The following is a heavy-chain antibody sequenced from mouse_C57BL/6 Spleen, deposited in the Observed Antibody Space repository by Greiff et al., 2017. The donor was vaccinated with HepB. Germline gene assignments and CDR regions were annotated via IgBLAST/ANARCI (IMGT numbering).Heavy chain of an antibody. D-gene: IGHD1-1*01. CDR1: GYTFTSYW. J-gene: IGHJ2*01. CDR3: ASSLRYYFDY. CDR2: IYPSDSET. Sequence: QVQLQQPGAELVRPGSSVKLSCKASGYTFTSYWMDWVKQRPGQGLEWIGNIYPSDSETHYNQKFKDKATLTVDKSSSTAYMQLSSLTSEDSAVYYCASSLRYYFDYWGQGTTLTVSS. V-gene: IGHV1-61*01.